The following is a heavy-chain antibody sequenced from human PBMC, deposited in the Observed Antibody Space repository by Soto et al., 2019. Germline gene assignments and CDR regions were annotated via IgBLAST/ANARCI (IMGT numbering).Heavy chain of an antibody. D-gene: IGHD4-17*01. V-gene: IGHV3-30-3*01. J-gene: IGHJ6*02. CDR2: ISFDGSNE. Sequence: GGSLRLSCAASGFTFSDYAMHWVRQAPGKGLELVAIISFDGSNEHYADSVQGRFTISRDNSENTLYLQMNSLRADDTAVYYCARPAATVIFYSGMDVWGQGTTVTVSS. CDR1: GFTFSDYA. CDR3: ARPAATVIFYSGMDV.